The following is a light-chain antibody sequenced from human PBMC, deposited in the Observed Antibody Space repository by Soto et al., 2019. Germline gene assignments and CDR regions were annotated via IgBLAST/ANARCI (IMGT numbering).Light chain of an antibody. CDR1: SSDVGGYNY. Sequence: QSALTQPASVSGSPGQSITISCTGTSSDVGGYNYVSWYQHHPGKAPKLMIYEVTNRPSGVSNRFSGSKSGNTASLTISGLQAEDEADYFCSSYTSDSNPYVFGTGTKVTVL. J-gene: IGLJ1*01. CDR3: SSYTSDSNPYV. V-gene: IGLV2-14*01. CDR2: EVT.